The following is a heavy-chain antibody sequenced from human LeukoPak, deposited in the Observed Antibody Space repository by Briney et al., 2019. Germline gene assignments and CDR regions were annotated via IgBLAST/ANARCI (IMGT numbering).Heavy chain of an antibody. CDR2: IYTSGST. CDR3: ARDSDSSGYYYQYDY. J-gene: IGHJ4*02. D-gene: IGHD3-22*01. CDR1: GGSISSYY. V-gene: IGHV4-4*07. Sequence: SETLSLTCTVSGGSISSYYWSWIRQPAGKGLEWIGRIYTSGSTNYNPSLKSRVTMSVDTSKNQFSLKLSSVTAADTAVYYCARDSDSSGYYYQYDYWGQGTLVTVSS.